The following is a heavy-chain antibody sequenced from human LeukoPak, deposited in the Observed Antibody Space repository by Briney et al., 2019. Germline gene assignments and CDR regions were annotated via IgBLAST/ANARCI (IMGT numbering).Heavy chain of an antibody. Sequence: GGSLRLSCAASGFTVSSNYMSWVRQAPGKGLEWVSVIYSGGSTYYADSVKGRFTISRDNSKNTLYLQMNSLRAEDTAVYYCAKDYDSSGYYYGDWGQGTLVTVSS. D-gene: IGHD3-22*01. J-gene: IGHJ4*02. V-gene: IGHV3-53*01. CDR2: IYSGGST. CDR1: GFTVSSNY. CDR3: AKDYDSSGYYYGD.